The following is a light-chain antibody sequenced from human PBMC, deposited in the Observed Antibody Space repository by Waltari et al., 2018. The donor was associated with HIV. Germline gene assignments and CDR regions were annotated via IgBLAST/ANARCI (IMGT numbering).Light chain of an antibody. CDR1: QSVRTN. Sequence: ETVMTQSPATLSVSPGERATLSCWASQSVRTNLAWYQQKAGQAPRLLIYGTSASATGIPARFSGSGSGTEFTLTISSLQSEDFAVYYCQQYNSWPTFGQGTKVEIK. CDR3: QQYNSWPT. J-gene: IGKJ1*01. V-gene: IGKV3-15*01. CDR2: GTS.